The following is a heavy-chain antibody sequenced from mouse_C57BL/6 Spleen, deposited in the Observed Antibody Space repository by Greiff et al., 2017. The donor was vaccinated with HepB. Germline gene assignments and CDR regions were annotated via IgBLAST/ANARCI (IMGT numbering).Heavy chain of an antibody. CDR3: ARQDYGNFDY. D-gene: IGHD2-1*01. CDR2: ISSGGSYT. CDR1: GFTFSSYG. Sequence: DVKLVESGGDLVKPGGSLKLSCAASGFTFSSYGMSWVRQTPDKRLEWVATISSGGSYTYYPDSVKGRFTISRDNAKNTLYLQMSSLKSEDTAMYYCARQDYGNFDYWGQGTTLTVSS. J-gene: IGHJ2*01. V-gene: IGHV5-6*02.